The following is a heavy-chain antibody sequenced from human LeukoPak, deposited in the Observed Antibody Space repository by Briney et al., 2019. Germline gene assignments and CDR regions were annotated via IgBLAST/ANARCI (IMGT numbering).Heavy chain of an antibody. Sequence: SETLSFTCTVSGGSINSYYWSWIRQPQGKGLERIGYIYYSGSTNYNPSLKSRVTISVDTSKNQFSLKLSSVTAADTAVYYCARGLDAFDIWGQGTMVTVSS. CDR2: IYYSGST. V-gene: IGHV4-59*01. J-gene: IGHJ3*02. CDR3: ARGLDAFDI. CDR1: GGSINSYY.